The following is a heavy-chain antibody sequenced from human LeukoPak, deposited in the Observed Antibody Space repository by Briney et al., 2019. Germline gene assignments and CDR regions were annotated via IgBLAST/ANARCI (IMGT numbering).Heavy chain of an antibody. J-gene: IGHJ4*02. CDR2: INPSGDTT. V-gene: IGHV3-23*01. D-gene: IGHD1-1*01. CDR3: AKDRAGTPWAD. Sequence: GGSLRLSCAASGFTFSSYSMSWVRQAPGKGLEWLSTINPSGDTTYYADSVKGRFTISRDNPKNTVYHQMNSLGAEDTAVYYCAKDRAGTPWADWGQGTLVTVSS. CDR1: GFTFSSYS.